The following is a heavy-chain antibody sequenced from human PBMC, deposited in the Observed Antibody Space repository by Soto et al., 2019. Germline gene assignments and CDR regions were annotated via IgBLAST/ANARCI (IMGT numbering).Heavy chain of an antibody. D-gene: IGHD3-16*01. CDR2: IWYDGSNK. V-gene: IGHV3-33*01. J-gene: IGHJ4*02. Sequence: QVQLVESGGGVVQPGRSLRLSCAASGFTFSSYGMHWVRQAPGKGLEWVAVIWYDGSNKYYADSVKGRFTISRDNSKNTLYLQMNSLSAEDTAVYYCARDLSGGNPPRWGQGTLVTVSS. CDR3: ARDLSGGNPPR. CDR1: GFTFSSYG.